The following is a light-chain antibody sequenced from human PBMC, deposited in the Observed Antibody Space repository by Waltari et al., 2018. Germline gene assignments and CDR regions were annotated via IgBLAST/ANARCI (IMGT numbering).Light chain of an antibody. V-gene: IGLV1-40*01. Sequence: QSVLTQPPSLAGASWQRATISCTGSGSNIGAGYDVHWYQPLPRAAPTLLIYGSSTRPLGVPDRFFGSTSGTSASLAITGLQAEDEADYYCQSYDTSLSVVFGGGTKLTVL. CDR3: QSYDTSLSVV. CDR2: GSS. J-gene: IGLJ3*02. CDR1: GSNIGAGYD.